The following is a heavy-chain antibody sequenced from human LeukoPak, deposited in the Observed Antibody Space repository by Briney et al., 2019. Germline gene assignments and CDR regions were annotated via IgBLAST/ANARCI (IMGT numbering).Heavy chain of an antibody. V-gene: IGHV1-46*01. CDR2: INPSGGST. D-gene: IGHD2-2*01. Sequence: ASVKVSCKASGYTFTSYYMHWVRQAPGQGLEWMGIINPSGGSTSYAQKFQGRVTMTRDTSTSTVYMELSSLRSEDTAVYYCARGCSSISCYLPSWFDPWGQGTLVTVSS. CDR3: ARGCSSISCYLPSWFDP. J-gene: IGHJ5*02. CDR1: GYTFTSYY.